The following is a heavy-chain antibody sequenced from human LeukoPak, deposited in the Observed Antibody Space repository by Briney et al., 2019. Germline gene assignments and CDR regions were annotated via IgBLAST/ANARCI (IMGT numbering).Heavy chain of an antibody. J-gene: IGHJ3*02. Sequence: PSQTLSLTCAVSGGSISSGGYSWSWIRQPPGKGLEWIGYIYHSGSTYYNPSLKSRVTISVDTSKNQFSLKLSSVTAADTAVYYCAREVLAKAFDIWGQGTVVTVSS. CDR2: IYHSGST. V-gene: IGHV4-30-2*05. CDR3: AREVLAKAFDI. CDR1: GGSISSGGYS.